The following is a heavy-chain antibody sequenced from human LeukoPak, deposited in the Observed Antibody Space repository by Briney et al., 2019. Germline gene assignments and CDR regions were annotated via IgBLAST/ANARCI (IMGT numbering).Heavy chain of an antibody. V-gene: IGHV3-23*01. CDR3: AEDVDTAMDGLYDS. Sequence: GGSLRLSCAASGFTFSSYAMSWVRQAPGKGLEWVSGISGSGGNTYYAEFVRGRFTISRDNSKNTLYLQMNSLRAEDTAVYYCAEDVDTAMDGLYDSWGQGTLVTVAS. J-gene: IGHJ4*02. CDR1: GFTFSSYA. CDR2: ISGSGGNT. D-gene: IGHD5-18*01.